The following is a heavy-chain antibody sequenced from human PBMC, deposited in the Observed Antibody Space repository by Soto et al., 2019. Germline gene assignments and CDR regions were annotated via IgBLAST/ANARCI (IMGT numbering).Heavy chain of an antibody. CDR2: IHHSGGS. Sequence: VQMQESGPGLVKPSETLSLTCTVSGVSITSYYWNCIRQIPEKGLEWIGFIHHSGGSNFIPSLNSGLSMSVDTSKNQYSLRLKFLSAADTAIYYCARWGDTSGIRLPAFDVWGQGAMVTVSS. CDR3: ARWGDTSGIRLPAFDV. D-gene: IGHD2-21*02. J-gene: IGHJ3*01. CDR1: GVSITSYY. V-gene: IGHV4-4*09.